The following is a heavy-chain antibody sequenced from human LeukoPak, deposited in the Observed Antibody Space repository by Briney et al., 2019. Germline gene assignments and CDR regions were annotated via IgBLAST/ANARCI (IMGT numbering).Heavy chain of an antibody. CDR3: ARGLATAMVVYYYYGMDV. CDR2: INPNSGGT. CDR1: GYTFTGYY. D-gene: IGHD5-18*01. V-gene: IGHV1-2*02. Sequence: ASVKVSCKASGYTFTGYYMHWVRQAPGQGLEWMGWINPNSGGTNYAQKFQGRVTMTRDTSISTAYMELSRLRSDDTAVYYCARGLATAMVVYYYYGMDVWGQGTTVTVSS. J-gene: IGHJ6*02.